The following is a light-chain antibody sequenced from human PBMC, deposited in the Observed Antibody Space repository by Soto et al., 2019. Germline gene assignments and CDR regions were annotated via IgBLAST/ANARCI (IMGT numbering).Light chain of an antibody. CDR2: EVS. Sequence: QSALTQPASVSASPGQSITISCTGTSSDVGTYNYVSWYQQHPGKAPKLMIFEVSNRPSGVSSRFSGSKSGNTASLTISGLQAEDEADYYCSSYTSSSTLLFGGGTKLTVL. V-gene: IGLV2-14*01. J-gene: IGLJ2*01. CDR3: SSYTSSSTLL. CDR1: SSDVGTYNY.